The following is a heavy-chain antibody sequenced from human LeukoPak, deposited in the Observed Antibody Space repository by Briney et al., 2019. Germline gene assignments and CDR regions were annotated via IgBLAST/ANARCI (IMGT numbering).Heavy chain of an antibody. CDR2: ISGSGGST. D-gene: IGHD3-22*01. V-gene: IGHV3-23*01. Sequence: GGSLRLSCAASGFTVSSNYMSWVRQAPGKGLEWVSAISGSGGSTYYADSVKGRFTISRDNSKNTLYLQMNSLRAEDTALYYCVYDSDYWGQGTLVTVSS. CDR1: GFTVSSNY. J-gene: IGHJ4*02. CDR3: VYDSDY.